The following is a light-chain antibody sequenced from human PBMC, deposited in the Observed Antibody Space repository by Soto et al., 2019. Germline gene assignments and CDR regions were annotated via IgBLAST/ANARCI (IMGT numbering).Light chain of an antibody. Sequence: QSVLTQPPSASGTPGQRVTISCSGSTSNIGSNTVNWYQQLPGTAPKLLIYSNNQRPSGVPDRFSGSKSGTSASPAISGLQSEDEADYYCAAWDDSLSGYVFGTGTKV. CDR3: AAWDDSLSGYV. CDR2: SNN. CDR1: TSNIGSNT. V-gene: IGLV1-44*01. J-gene: IGLJ1*01.